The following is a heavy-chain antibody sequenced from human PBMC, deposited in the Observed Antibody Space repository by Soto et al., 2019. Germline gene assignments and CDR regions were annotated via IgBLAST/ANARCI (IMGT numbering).Heavy chain of an antibody. J-gene: IGHJ5*02. Sequence: ASVKVSCKASGYTFTSYYMHWVRQAPGQGLEWMGRINASNGNTSYAQKLQGRVTMTTDTSTSTAYMELRSSVTAADTAVYYCARAAYYYDSSGYWTNWFDPWGQGTLVTVSS. CDR2: INASNGNT. CDR3: ARAAYYYDSSGYWTNWFDP. CDR1: GYTFTSYY. V-gene: IGHV1-46*01. D-gene: IGHD3-22*01.